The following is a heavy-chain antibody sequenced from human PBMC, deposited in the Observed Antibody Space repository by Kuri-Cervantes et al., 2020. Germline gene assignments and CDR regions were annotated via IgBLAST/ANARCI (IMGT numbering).Heavy chain of an antibody. V-gene: IGHV4-59*12. CDR2: IYYSGST. CDR3: ASLFGELLYGWFDP. D-gene: IGHD3-10*02. J-gene: IGHJ5*02. Sequence: SETLSLTCTVSGGSISSYYWSWIRQPPGKGLEWIGYIYYSGSTYYNPSLKSRVTISVDTSKNQLSLKLSSVTAADTAVYYCASLFGELLYGWFDPWGQGTLVTVSS. CDR1: GGSISSYY.